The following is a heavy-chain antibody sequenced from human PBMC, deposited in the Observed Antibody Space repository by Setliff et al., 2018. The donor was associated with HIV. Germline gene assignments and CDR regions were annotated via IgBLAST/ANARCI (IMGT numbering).Heavy chain of an antibody. D-gene: IGHD6-13*01. J-gene: IGHJ6*02. CDR3: ARDRESSSWYYYYYYGMDV. Sequence: SETLSLTCTVSGGSINSGSYYWSWIRQPAGKGLEWIGRIYTSGSTNYNPSLKSRVTISVDTSKNQFSLKLSSVTAADTAVYYCARDRESSSWYYYYYYGMDVWGQGTMVTVSS. CDR2: IYTSGST. V-gene: IGHV4-61*02. CDR1: GGSINSGSYY.